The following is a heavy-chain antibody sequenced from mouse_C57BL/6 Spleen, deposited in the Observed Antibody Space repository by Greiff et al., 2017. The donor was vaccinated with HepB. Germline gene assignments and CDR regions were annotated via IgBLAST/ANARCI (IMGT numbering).Heavy chain of an antibody. D-gene: IGHD1-1*01. V-gene: IGHV5-17*01. CDR2: ISSGSSTI. CDR3: ARDDYYGSYYAMDY. Sequence: EVKLQESGGGLVKPGGSLKLSCAASGFTFSDYGMHWVRQAPEKGLEWVAYISSGSSTIYYADTVKGRFTISRDNAKNTLFLQMTSLRSEDTAMYYCARDDYYGSYYAMDYWGQGTSVTVSS. CDR1: GFTFSDYG. J-gene: IGHJ4*01.